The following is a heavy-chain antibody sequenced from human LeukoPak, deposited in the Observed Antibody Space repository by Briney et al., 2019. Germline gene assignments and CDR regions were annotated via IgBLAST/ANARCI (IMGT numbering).Heavy chain of an antibody. Sequence: SETLSLTCTVSGGSISSGSYYWGLIRQPPGKGLEWIGSMYYSGSTFYSPSLKSRVTISVDTSKNQFSLKLSSVTAADTAVYYCARVYYDFWSGYYSHDYWGQGTLVTVSS. D-gene: IGHD3-3*01. V-gene: IGHV4-39*07. CDR1: GGSISSGSYY. CDR3: ARVYYDFWSGYYSHDY. J-gene: IGHJ4*02. CDR2: MYYSGST.